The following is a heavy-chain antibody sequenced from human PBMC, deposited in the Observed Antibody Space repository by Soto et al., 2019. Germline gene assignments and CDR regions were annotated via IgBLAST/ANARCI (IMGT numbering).Heavy chain of an antibody. CDR3: ATQTISYTWDV. CDR1: GGSITNTKW. CDR2: ISRSEGS. D-gene: IGHD1-1*01. J-gene: IGHJ6*02. Sequence: QVQLQESGPGLVKPSGTLSLSCAVSGGSITNTKWWTWVRQAPGKGLEWIGEISRSEGSTSNPSLKGRVAMSLETSNNQFSLRLSSVTAADTDVYYCATQTISYTWDVWGQGTTVTVS. V-gene: IGHV4-4*02.